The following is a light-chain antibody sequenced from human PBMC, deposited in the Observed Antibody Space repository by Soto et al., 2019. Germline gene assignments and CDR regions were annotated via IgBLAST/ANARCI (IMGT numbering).Light chain of an antibody. V-gene: IGLV2-14*01. CDR1: SGDIGSYNR. CDR2: EVT. CDR3: RSYPNINTRAFV. J-gene: IGLJ1*01. Sequence: QSALTQPASVSGSPGQSITISCTGTSGDIGSYNRVSWYQQHPGKAPKLIIYEVTDRPSGVSNRFSGSKSGNTASLTISGLQAEDEAEYYCRSYPNINTRAFVFGKGTKLTVL.